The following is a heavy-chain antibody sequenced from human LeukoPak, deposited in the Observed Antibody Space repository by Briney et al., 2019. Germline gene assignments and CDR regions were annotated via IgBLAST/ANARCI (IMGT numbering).Heavy chain of an antibody. D-gene: IGHD4-23*01. V-gene: IGHV3-33*01. J-gene: IGHJ3*02. CDR2: IWYDGSNK. Sequence: GRSLRLSCAASGFTFSSYGMHRVRQAPGKGLEWVAVIWYDGSNKYYADSVKGRFTISRDNSKNTLYLQMNSLRAEDTAVYYCARDNGANSREFDIWGQGTMVTVSS. CDR3: ARDNGANSREFDI. CDR1: GFTFSSYG.